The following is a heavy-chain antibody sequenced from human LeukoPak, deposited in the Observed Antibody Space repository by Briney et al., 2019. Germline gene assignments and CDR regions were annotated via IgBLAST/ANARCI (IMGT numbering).Heavy chain of an antibody. V-gene: IGHV4-39*01. D-gene: IGHD3-16*01. CDR1: GGSISSSSYY. J-gene: IGHJ5*02. Sequence: PSETLSLTCTVSGGSISSSSYYWGWIRQPPGKGLEWIGSIYYSGSTYYNPSLKSRVTISVDTSKNQLSLKLSSVTAADTAVYYCARRYYDYVWGSYYDNWFDPWGQGTLVTVSS. CDR2: IYYSGST. CDR3: ARRYYDYVWGSYYDNWFDP.